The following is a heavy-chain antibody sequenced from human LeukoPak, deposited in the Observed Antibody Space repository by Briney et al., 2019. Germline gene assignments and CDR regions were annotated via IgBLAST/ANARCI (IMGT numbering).Heavy chain of an antibody. D-gene: IGHD2-2*01. Sequence: PGESLRLSCAASGFTFSIYAMICVRQAPEKGLECVSTFSGSGDSTYYAYSVKGRYTISRDNSKNTLYLQMNSLRAEDTAVYYCAKASCSSSSCYADYWGQGTLVTVYS. V-gene: IGHV3-23*01. CDR1: GFTFSIYA. J-gene: IGHJ4*02. CDR2: FSGSGDST. CDR3: AKASCSSSSCYADY.